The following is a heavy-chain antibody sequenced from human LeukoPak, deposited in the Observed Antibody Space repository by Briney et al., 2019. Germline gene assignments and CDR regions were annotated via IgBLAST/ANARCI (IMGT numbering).Heavy chain of an antibody. CDR2: INHSGST. Sequence: SETLSLTCTVSGGSISSSSYYWGWIRQPPGKGLEWIGEINHSGSTNYNPSLKSRVTISVDTSKNQFSLKLSSVTAADTAVYYCARRGDGGYPAIDYWGQGTLVTVSS. CDR1: GGSISSSSYY. V-gene: IGHV4-39*07. J-gene: IGHJ4*02. CDR3: ARRGDGGYPAIDY. D-gene: IGHD4-17*01.